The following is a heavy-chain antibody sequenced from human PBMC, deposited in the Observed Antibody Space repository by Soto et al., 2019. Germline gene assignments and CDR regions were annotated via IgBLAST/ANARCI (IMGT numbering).Heavy chain of an antibody. Sequence: ASVKVSCKASVYTFTSYYMHWVRQAHEQGLEWMGIINPSGGSTSYAQKFQGRVTMTRDTSTSTVYMELSSLRSEDTAVYYCAREGVAPYYYYGMDVWGQGTPVTVSS. CDR2: INPSGGST. V-gene: IGHV1-46*01. CDR3: AREGVAPYYYYGMDV. J-gene: IGHJ6*02. D-gene: IGHD5-12*01. CDR1: VYTFTSYY.